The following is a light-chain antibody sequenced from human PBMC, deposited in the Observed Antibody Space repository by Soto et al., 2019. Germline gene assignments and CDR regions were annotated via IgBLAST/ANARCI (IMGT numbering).Light chain of an antibody. CDR2: EVS. Sequence: QSALTQPASVSGSPGQSITISCTGTSSDVGAYNYVSWYQQHPGKASKLMIFEVSDRPSGVSNRFSGSKSGNTASLTISGLQAEDEADYYCSSYTSSNTLVFGGGTKVTVL. J-gene: IGLJ2*01. V-gene: IGLV2-14*01. CDR1: SSDVGAYNY. CDR3: SSYTSSNTLV.